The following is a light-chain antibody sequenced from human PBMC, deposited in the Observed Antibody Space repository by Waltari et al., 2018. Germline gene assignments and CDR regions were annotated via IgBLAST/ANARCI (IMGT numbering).Light chain of an antibody. J-gene: IGKJ2*01. CDR2: DAS. CDR3: QQRSSWTPHT. CDR1: QSVGTY. Sequence: EIVLTQSPATLSLSPGETATLSCRASQSVGTYLAWYQQKPGQAPRLLIYDASNSATGIPDRFRGSGSGTDFTLTISSLEPEDVALYYCQQRSSWTPHTFGQGARLEIK. V-gene: IGKV3-11*01.